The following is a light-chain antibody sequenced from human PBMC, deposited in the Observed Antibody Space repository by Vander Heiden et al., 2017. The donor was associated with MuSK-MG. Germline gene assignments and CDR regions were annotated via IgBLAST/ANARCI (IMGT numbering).Light chain of an antibody. CDR1: HIGRMS. CDR2: VDS. J-gene: IGLJ3*02. V-gene: IGLV3-21*02. Sequence: SYVLTQPPSVSGAPGQTARIACGGNHIGRMSVRWYQQGPGQAPVVVVFVDSDRPSGIPDRGSGSKCGNTATLTISSVEAGDEGDDFCQFWDGTGGGDNLVFGGGTKLTVL. CDR3: QFWDGTGGGDNLV.